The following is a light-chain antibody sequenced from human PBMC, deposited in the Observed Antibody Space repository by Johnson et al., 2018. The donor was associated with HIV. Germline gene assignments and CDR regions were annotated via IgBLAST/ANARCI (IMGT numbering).Light chain of an antibody. Sequence: QSVLTQPPSVSAAPGQKVTISCSGSSSNIGNNYVSWYQQLPGTAPKLLIHENNKRPSGIPDRFSGSKSGTSATLGITGLQTGDEADYYCGTWDSSLSAGLFGTGTKVTVL. CDR3: GTWDSSLSAGL. CDR1: SSNIGNNY. CDR2: ENN. J-gene: IGLJ1*01. V-gene: IGLV1-51*01.